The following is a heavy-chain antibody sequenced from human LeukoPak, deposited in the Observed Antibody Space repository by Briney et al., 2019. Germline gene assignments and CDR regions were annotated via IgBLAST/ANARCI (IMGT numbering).Heavy chain of an antibody. V-gene: IGHV3-23*01. CDR3: AKGGRSGGSCYYPYYFDY. D-gene: IGHD2-15*01. Sequence: GGSLRLSCAASGFTFSSYAMSWVRQAPGKGLEWVSAISGSGGSTYYADPVKGRFTISRDNSKNTLYLQMNSLRAEDTAVYYCAKGGRSGGSCYYPYYFDYWGQGTLVTVSS. J-gene: IGHJ4*02. CDR1: GFTFSSYA. CDR2: ISGSGGST.